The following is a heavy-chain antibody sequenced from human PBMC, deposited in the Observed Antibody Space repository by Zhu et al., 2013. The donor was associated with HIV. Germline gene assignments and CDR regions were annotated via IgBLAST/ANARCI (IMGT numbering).Heavy chain of an antibody. J-gene: IGHJ4*02. CDR3: TRVVTHTALDY. V-gene: IGHV4-39*07. Sequence: QLQESGPGLVKPSETLSLTCSVSGVPISSSSYYWDWIRQAPGKGLEWLGSIYHSGTTSYNPSLKSRVTISVDTSKNQFSLKVTSVTAADTAVYYCTRVVTHTALDYWGQGSSGHRLR. CDR2: IYHSGTT. CDR1: GVPISSSSYY. D-gene: IGHD5-18*01.